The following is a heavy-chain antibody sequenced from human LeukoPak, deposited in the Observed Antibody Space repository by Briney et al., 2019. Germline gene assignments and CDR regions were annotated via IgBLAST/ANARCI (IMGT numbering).Heavy chain of an antibody. CDR1: GFTVSGNY. CDR2: LYSGGST. V-gene: IGHV3-66*01. CDR3: ASRDKGYYYGMDV. D-gene: IGHD5-24*01. J-gene: IGHJ6*02. Sequence: GGSLRLSCAASGFTVSGNYMSWVRQAPGKGLEWVSLLYSGGSTYYADSVKGRFSISRDNSKNTLYLQMNSLRAEDTAVYYCASRDKGYYYGMDVWGQGTSVTVSS.